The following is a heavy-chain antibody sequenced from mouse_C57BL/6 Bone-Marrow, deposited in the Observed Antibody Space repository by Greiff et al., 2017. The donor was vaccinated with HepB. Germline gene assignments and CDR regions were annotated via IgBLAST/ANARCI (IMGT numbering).Heavy chain of an antibody. CDR3: ARWSPIYYYGTGYFDV. V-gene: IGHV1-9*01. D-gene: IGHD1-1*01. J-gene: IGHJ1*03. CDR1: GYTFTGYW. Sequence: QVQLQQSGAELLKPGASVKLSCKATGYTFTGYWIEWVKQRPGHGLEWIGEILPGSGSTNYNEKFKGKATFTADTSSNTAYMQLSSLTTEDSAIYYCARWSPIYYYGTGYFDVWGTGTTVTVSS. CDR2: ILPGSGST.